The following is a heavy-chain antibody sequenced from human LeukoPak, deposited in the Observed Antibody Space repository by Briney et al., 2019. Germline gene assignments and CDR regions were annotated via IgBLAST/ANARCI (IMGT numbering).Heavy chain of an antibody. CDR2: ITGNSLYI. D-gene: IGHD1-20*01. V-gene: IGHV3-21*01. CDR3: ARANWNDSPDY. Sequence: GGSLKLSCAASGFTFNTYNMNWVRQAPGKGLQWVASITGNSLYIYYTGSVKGRFTISRDNAKNSLYLQMNSLRAEDTAVYYCARANWNDSPDYWGQGTLVTVSS. CDR1: GFTFNTYN. J-gene: IGHJ4*02.